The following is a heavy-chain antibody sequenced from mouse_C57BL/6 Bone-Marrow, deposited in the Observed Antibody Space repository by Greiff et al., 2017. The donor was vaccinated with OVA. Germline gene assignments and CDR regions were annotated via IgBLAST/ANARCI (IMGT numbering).Heavy chain of an antibody. Sequence: EVKLMESGGDLVKPGGSLKLSCAASGFTFSSYGMSWVRQTPDKRLEWVATISSGGSYTYYPDSVKGRFTISRDNAKNTLYLQVSSLKSEDTAMYYCARQGNSSGYVDYYAMDYWGQGTSVTVSS. D-gene: IGHD3-2*02. J-gene: IGHJ4*01. CDR1: GFTFSSYG. V-gene: IGHV5-6*01. CDR2: ISSGGSYT. CDR3: ARQGNSSGYVDYYAMDY.